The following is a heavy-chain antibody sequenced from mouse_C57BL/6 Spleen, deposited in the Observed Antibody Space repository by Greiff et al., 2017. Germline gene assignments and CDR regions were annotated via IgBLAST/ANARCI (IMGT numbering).Heavy chain of an antibody. D-gene: IGHD2-1*01. V-gene: IGHV1-69*01. CDR3: ARGYGNAYFDY. Sequence: QVQLQQPGAELVMPGASVKLSCKASGYTFTSYWMHWVKQRPGQGLEWIGEIDPSASYTNYNQTFKGKSTFTVDKSSSTAYMQLSSLTSEDSAVYYCARGYGNAYFDYWGQGTTLTVSS. J-gene: IGHJ2*01. CDR2: IDPSASYT. CDR1: GYTFTSYW.